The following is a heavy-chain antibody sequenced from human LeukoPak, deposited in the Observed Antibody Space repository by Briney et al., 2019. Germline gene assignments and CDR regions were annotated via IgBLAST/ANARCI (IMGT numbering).Heavy chain of an antibody. CDR3: ARESNDYVWGSYRSFDY. J-gene: IGHJ4*02. V-gene: IGHV3-33*01. CDR1: GFTFSSYG. CDR2: IWYDGSNK. Sequence: PGRSLRLSCAASGFTFSSYGMHWVRQAPGKGLEWVAVIWYDGSNKYYADSVKGRFTTSRDNSKNTLYLQMNSLRAEDTAVYYCARESNDYVWGSYRSFDYWGQGTLVTVSS. D-gene: IGHD3-16*02.